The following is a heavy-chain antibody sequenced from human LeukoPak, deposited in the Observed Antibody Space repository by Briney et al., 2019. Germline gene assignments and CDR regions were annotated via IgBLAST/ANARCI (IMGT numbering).Heavy chain of an antibody. CDR1: GGSFSGYY. J-gene: IGHJ3*02. D-gene: IGHD6-19*01. V-gene: IGHV4-34*01. CDR3: ARSQYSSGWSQEYAFDI. CDR2: INHSGST. Sequence: PSETLSLTCAVYGGSFSGYYWSWIRQPPGKGLEWIGEINHSGSTNYNPSLKSRVTISVDTSKNQFSLKLSSVTAADTAVYYCARSQYSSGWSQEYAFDIWGQGTMVTVSS.